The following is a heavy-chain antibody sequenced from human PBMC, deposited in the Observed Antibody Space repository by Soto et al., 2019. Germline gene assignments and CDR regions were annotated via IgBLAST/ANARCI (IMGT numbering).Heavy chain of an antibody. J-gene: IGHJ6*02. CDR2: INPNSGGT. CDR3: ARASVPAAPYYYYYYGMDV. V-gene: IGHV1-2*04. D-gene: IGHD2-2*01. Sequence: ASVKVSCKASGYTFTGYYMHWVRQAPGQGLEWMGWINPNSGGTNYAQKFQGWVTMTRDTSISTAYMELSRLRSDATAVYYCARASVPAAPYYYYYYGMDVWGQGTTVTVSS. CDR1: GYTFTGYY.